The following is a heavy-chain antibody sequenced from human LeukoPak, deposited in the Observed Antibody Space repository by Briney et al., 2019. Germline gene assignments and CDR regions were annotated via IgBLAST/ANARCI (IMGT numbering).Heavy chain of an antibody. D-gene: IGHD4-17*01. CDR1: GLTFSSYW. J-gene: IGHJ4*02. CDR2: IKSDGRST. Sequence: GGSLRLSCAASGLTFSSYWMHWVRQAPGKGLVWVSRIKSDGRSTSYADSVKGRFTISRDNAKNTLYLQMNSLRAEDTAVYYCARDPLDYGDPTVYWGQGTLVTVSS. V-gene: IGHV3-74*01. CDR3: ARDPLDYGDPTVY.